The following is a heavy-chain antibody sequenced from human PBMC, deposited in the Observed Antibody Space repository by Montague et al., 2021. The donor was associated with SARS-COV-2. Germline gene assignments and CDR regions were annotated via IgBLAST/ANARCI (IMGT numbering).Heavy chain of an antibody. V-gene: IGHV3-7*01. J-gene: IGHJ4*02. CDR3: ARGPGVPDY. Sequence: SLRLSCAASGFTFSSCWMSWVRQAPGKGLEWVANIKQDGSEKYYVDSVKGRFTISRDNAKNSLYLQMNSLRAEDTAVYYCARGPGVPDYWGQGTLVTVSS. CDR1: GFTFSSCW. D-gene: IGHD1-14*01. CDR2: IKQDGSEK.